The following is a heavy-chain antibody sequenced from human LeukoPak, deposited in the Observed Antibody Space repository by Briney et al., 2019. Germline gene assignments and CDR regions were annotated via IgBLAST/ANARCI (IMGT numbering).Heavy chain of an antibody. CDR2: IHYSGPT. D-gene: IGHD3-22*01. J-gene: IGHJ4*02. CDR1: GGSISSGDYY. Sequence: LVNPSQTLSLTCTVSGGSISSGDYYWSWIRQPSGKGLEWIVYIHYSGPTYYNPSLKSRVSISVDTSKNQFSLNLNSGTAEDTVLYYCARKRYDDPYFFDYWGQGTLVTVSS. CDR3: ARKRYDDPYFFDY. V-gene: IGHV4-30-4*01.